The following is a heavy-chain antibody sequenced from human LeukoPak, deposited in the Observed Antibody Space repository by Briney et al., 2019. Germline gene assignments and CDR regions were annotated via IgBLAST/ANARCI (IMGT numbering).Heavy chain of an antibody. D-gene: IGHD3-3*01. Sequence: SQTLSLTCTVSGGSISSGGYYWSWIRQHPGKGLEWIGEINHSGSTNYNPSLKSRVTISVDTSKNQFSLKLSSVTAADTAVYYCARGVNFRPNLFGVVIIPVSGFGYWGQGTLVTVSS. CDR2: INHSGST. CDR1: GGSISSGGYY. V-gene: IGHV4-31*03. CDR3: ARGVNFRPNLFGVVIIPVSGFGY. J-gene: IGHJ4*02.